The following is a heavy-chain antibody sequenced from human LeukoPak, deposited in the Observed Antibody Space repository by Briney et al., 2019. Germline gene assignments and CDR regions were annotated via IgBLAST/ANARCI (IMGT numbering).Heavy chain of an antibody. J-gene: IGHJ4*02. V-gene: IGHV3-30*02. CDR3: AKGVRGRWLQSYFDY. D-gene: IGHD5-24*01. CDR1: GFTFSSYG. Sequence: PAGGSLRLSCAVSGFTFSSYGMHWVRQAPGKGLEWVAFIRYDGSNKYYADSVKGRFTISRDNSKNTLYLQMNSLRAEDTAVYYCAKGVRGRWLQSYFDYWGQGTLVTVSS. CDR2: IRYDGSNK.